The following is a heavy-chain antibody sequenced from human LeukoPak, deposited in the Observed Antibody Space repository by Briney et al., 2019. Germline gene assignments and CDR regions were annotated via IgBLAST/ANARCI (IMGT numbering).Heavy chain of an antibody. CDR3: ARMGSTVGPL. V-gene: IGHV3-9*01. Sequence: GGSLRLSCAASGFTFDDYAMHWVRQAPGRGLEWVSGISWNSGKIGYADSVKGRFTISRDNAKNSLYLQMNSLRAEDTAVYYCARMGSTVGPLWGQGTLVTVSS. D-gene: IGHD4-23*01. CDR2: ISWNSGKI. CDR1: GFTFDDYA. J-gene: IGHJ4*02.